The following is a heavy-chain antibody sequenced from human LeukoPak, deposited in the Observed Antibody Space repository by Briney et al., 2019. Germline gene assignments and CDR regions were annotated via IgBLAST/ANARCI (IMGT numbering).Heavy chain of an antibody. D-gene: IGHD5-18*01. J-gene: IGHJ6*01. Sequence: ASVKVSCKASGYTFTGYYMHWVRQAPGQGLEWMGWINPNSGGTNYAQKFQGRVTMTRDTSISTAYMELSRLRSDDTAVYYCARAQEGQLWLSYYYYYGMDVWGQGTTVTVSS. V-gene: IGHV1-2*02. CDR2: INPNSGGT. CDR3: ARAQEGQLWLSYYYYYGMDV. CDR1: GYTFTGYY.